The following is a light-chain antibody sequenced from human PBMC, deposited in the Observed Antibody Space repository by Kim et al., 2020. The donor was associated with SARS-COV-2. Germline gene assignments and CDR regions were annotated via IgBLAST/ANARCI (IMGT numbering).Light chain of an antibody. J-gene: IGKJ5*01. Sequence: PLPPGDGATPSCRASRSVGDFLAWYQQRPGQAPRLLIYDASKRATGIPARFSGSGSGTDFTITISTLESEDSAIYYCQRSSWPITFGQGTRLEIK. CDR3: QRSSWPIT. V-gene: IGKV3-11*01. CDR1: RSVGDF. CDR2: DAS.